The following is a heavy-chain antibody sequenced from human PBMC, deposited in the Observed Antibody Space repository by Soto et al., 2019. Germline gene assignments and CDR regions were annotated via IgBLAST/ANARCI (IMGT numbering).Heavy chain of an antibody. J-gene: IGHJ6*02. V-gene: IGHV1-69*13. CDR3: ARSQSGVTRMYYYYGMDV. Sequence: VASVKVSCKASGYTFTSYGISWVRQAPGQGLEWMGGIIPIFGTANYAQKFQGRVTITADESTSTAYMELSSLRSEDTAVYYCARSQSGVTRMYYYYGMDVWGQGTTVTVSS. CDR2: IIPIFGTA. D-gene: IGHD3-10*01. CDR1: GYTFTSYG.